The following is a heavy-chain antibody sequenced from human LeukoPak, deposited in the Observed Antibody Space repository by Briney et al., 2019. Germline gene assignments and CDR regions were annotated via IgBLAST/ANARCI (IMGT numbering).Heavy chain of an antibody. V-gene: IGHV4-34*01. Sequence: PSETLSLTCAVYGGSFSGYYWSWIRQPPGKGLEWIGEINHSGSTNYNPSLKSRVTISVDTSKNQFSLKLSSVTAADTAVYYCARRLILVGAVDYWGQGTLVTVSS. CDR1: GGSFSGYY. CDR2: INHSGST. CDR3: ARRLILVGAVDY. J-gene: IGHJ4*02. D-gene: IGHD1-26*01.